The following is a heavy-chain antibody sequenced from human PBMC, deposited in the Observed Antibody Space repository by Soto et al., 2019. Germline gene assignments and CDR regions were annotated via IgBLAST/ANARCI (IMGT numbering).Heavy chain of an antibody. CDR2: LYHSWSI. D-gene: IGHD3-10*02. Sequence: QVLLQESGPLLLKSSETLSLTCTVSGASISRYNWAWIRRPPGKGPEWLGYLYHSWSIDYNPSLKSRVTITVDPSRNQFSLKLRSVTSADTAVYYCAREYVNAAFHIWGQGTMVTVSS. CDR1: GASISRYN. J-gene: IGHJ3*02. CDR3: AREYVNAAFHI. V-gene: IGHV4-59*01.